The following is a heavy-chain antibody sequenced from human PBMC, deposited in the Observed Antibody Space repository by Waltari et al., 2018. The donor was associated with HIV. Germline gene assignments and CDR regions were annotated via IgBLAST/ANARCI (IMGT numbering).Heavy chain of an antibody. V-gene: IGHV4-34*01. D-gene: IGHD2-15*01. CDR3: SREGYGGNPANDFDF. J-gene: IGHJ4*02. CDR2: VNHSGNI. CDR1: GGSFSGHS. Sequence: QVQLQQSGAGLLKTSAPLSLTCTVSGGSFSGHSWSGIRQTPGQGLEWIGEVNHSGNINYNPSLKSRLIISVDTSKSQFSLRLKSVTAADTAVYYCSREGYGGNPANDFDFWGQGTLVSVSS.